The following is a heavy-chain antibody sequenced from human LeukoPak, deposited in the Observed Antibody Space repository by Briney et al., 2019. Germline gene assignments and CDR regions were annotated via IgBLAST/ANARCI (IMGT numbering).Heavy chain of an antibody. V-gene: IGHV3-30-3*01. CDR2: VPYDGSNK. CDR3: ARDLGSLVVVPGAMHYYGMDV. CDR1: GFTFSSYA. D-gene: IGHD2-2*01. Sequence: PGGSLRLSCAASGFTFSSYAMHWVRQAPGKGLEWVAVVPYDGSNKYYADSVKGRFTISRDNSKNTLYLQMNSLRAEDTAVYYCARDLGSLVVVPGAMHYYGMDVWGQGTTVTVSS. J-gene: IGHJ6*02.